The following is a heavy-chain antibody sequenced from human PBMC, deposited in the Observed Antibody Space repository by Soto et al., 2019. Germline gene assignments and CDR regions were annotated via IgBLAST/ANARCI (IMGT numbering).Heavy chain of an antibody. Sequence: GESLKISCEASGLTFRNAWMSWVRQAPGKGLEWVGRIESKSDGGTADYAAPVKGRFTISRDDSKNTMYLEMNSLKTEDTAVYYCTTVSYDFWSGYHDNYFDYWGQGTLVTVSS. CDR1: GLTFRNAW. CDR2: IESKSDGGTA. V-gene: IGHV3-15*04. D-gene: IGHD3-3*01. CDR3: TTVSYDFWSGYHDNYFDY. J-gene: IGHJ4*02.